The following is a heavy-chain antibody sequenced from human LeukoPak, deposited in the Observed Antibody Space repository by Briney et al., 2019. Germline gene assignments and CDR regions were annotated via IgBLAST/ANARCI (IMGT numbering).Heavy chain of an antibody. Sequence: SETLSLTCTVSGGSPSSYYWGWIRQPPGKGLEWIGSIYYSGSTYYNPSLKSRVTISVDTSKNQFSLKLSSVTTADTAVYYCARVPYYFDYWGQGTLVTVSS. CDR3: ARVPYYFDY. J-gene: IGHJ4*02. CDR2: IYYSGST. CDR1: GGSPSSYY. V-gene: IGHV4-39*07.